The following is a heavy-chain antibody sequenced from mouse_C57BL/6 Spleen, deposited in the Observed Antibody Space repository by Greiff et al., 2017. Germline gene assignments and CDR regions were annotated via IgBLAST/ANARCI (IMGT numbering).Heavy chain of an antibody. V-gene: IGHV10-1*01. Sequence: EVKLMESGGGLVQPKGSLKLSCAASGFSFNTYAMNWVRQAPGKGLEWVARIRSKSNNYATYYADSVKDRFTISRDDSESLLYLQMNNLKTEDTAMYYCVSAGYDYDGAMDYWGQGTSVTVSS. CDR2: IRSKSNNYAT. CDR3: VSAGYDYDGAMDY. D-gene: IGHD2-4*01. J-gene: IGHJ4*01. CDR1: GFSFNTYA.